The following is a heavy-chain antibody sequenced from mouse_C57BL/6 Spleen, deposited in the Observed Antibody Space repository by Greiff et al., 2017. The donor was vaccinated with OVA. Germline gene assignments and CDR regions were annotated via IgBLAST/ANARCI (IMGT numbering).Heavy chain of an antibody. CDR2: ISSGSSTI. J-gene: IGHJ2*01. Sequence: EVKLMESGGSLVKPGGSLKLSCAASGFTFSDYGMHWVRQAPEKGLEWVAYISSGSSTIYYADTVKGRFTISRDNAKNTLFLQMTSLRSEDTAMYYCARNWDYFDYWGQGTTLTVSS. V-gene: IGHV5-17*01. D-gene: IGHD4-1*01. CDR1: GFTFSDYG. CDR3: ARNWDYFDY.